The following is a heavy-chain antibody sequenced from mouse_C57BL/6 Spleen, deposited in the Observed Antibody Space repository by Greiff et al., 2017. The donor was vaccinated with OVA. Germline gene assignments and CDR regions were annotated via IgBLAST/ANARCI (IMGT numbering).Heavy chain of an antibody. D-gene: IGHD1-3*01. J-gene: IGHJ1*01. CDR2: INPGIGST. V-gene: IGHV1-55*01. CDR3: ARGFTKWYFDY. CDR1: GYTFTGSW. Sequence: QVQLKQPGAELVKPGASVKLSCKASGYTFTGSWINWVKQRPGQGLEWIGDINPGIGSTNYNEKFKSKATLTVATSSSTAYMQLSSLTSEDSAVYYCARGFTKWYFDYWGPGTTVTVSS.